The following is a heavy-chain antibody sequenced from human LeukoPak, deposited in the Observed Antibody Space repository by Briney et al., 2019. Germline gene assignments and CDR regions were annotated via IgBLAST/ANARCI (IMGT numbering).Heavy chain of an antibody. Sequence: GGSLRLSCAASGFTFSSYRMHWVRRAPGKGLVWVSRINSDGSSTSYADSVKGRFTISRDNAKNTLYLQMNSLRAEDTAVYYCASNRGRAYYYDSSGYPNWGQGTLVTVSS. CDR2: INSDGSST. D-gene: IGHD3-22*01. CDR1: GFTFSSYR. J-gene: IGHJ4*02. V-gene: IGHV3-74*01. CDR3: ASNRGRAYYYDSSGYPN.